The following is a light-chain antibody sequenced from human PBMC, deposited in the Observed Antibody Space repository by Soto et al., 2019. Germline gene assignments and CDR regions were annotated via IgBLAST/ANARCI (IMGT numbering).Light chain of an antibody. CDR3: HQYDNLPFT. Sequence: DIQMTQSPSSLSASVGDRVTITCQASQDISNYLNWYQQKPGKAPKLLIYDASNLETGVPSRFSGSGSGTDFTFTIDSLQPEDIETYYCHQYDNLPFTFGRGTKVDIK. CDR2: DAS. CDR1: QDISNY. V-gene: IGKV1-33*01. J-gene: IGKJ3*01.